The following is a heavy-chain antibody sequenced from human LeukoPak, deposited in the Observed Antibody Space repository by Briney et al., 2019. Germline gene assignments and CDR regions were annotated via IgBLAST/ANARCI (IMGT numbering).Heavy chain of an antibody. Sequence: GGSLRLSCAASGFTFSSYWMHWGRQGPGKRLVWVSRLNRDGSYTEFADSVKCRFTISRGNAKNTLYLQVNSIRAEDTAVYYCAREGRTGGLDYWGQGTLVTVSS. D-gene: IGHD2-8*02. V-gene: IGHV3-74*03. CDR1: GFTFSSYW. J-gene: IGHJ4*02. CDR2: LNRDGSYT. CDR3: AREGRTGGLDY.